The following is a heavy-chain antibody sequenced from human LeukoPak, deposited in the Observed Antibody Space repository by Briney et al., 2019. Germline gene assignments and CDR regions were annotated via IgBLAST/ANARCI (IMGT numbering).Heavy chain of an antibody. CDR1: GFTFSSHW. V-gene: IGHV3-7*01. Sequence: GGSLRLSCAASGFTFSSHWMSWVRQAPGKGLEWVANIKKDGSEKYYVGAAKGRFTISRDNAKTSLYLQMNSLRAEDTAVYYCARDLSGIAGYTYGRGIDYWGQGTRVTVSS. D-gene: IGHD5-18*01. CDR3: ARDLSGIAGYTYGRGIDY. J-gene: IGHJ4*02. CDR2: IKKDGSEK.